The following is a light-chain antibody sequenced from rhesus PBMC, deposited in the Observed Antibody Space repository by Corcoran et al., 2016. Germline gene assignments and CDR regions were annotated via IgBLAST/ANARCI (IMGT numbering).Light chain of an antibody. CDR1: QGISSW. J-gene: IGKJ1*01. V-gene: IGKV1-19*01. CDR2: KAS. CDR3: QHNYGTPWT. Sequence: DIQMTQSPSSLSASVGDKVTITCHASQGISSWLAWYQQKPGKAPKPLINKASTLQSGVPSRFSGSGAGTDYTFTISSLQSEDVATYYCQHNYGTPWTFGQGTKVEIK.